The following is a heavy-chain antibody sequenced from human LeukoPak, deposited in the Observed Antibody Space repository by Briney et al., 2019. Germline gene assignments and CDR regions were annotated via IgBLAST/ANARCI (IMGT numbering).Heavy chain of an antibody. CDR1: GFTFSSYS. D-gene: IGHD5-18*01. V-gene: IGHV3-48*04. CDR3: VRDAYIYGYYFDY. Sequence: GGSLRLSCAASGFTFSSYSMDWVRQAPGKGLEWVSHISSSSNTIYYADSVKGRFTISRDNAKNSLYLQMNILRAEDTAVYYCVRDAYIYGYYFDYWGQGTLVTVSS. CDR2: ISSSSNTI. J-gene: IGHJ4*02.